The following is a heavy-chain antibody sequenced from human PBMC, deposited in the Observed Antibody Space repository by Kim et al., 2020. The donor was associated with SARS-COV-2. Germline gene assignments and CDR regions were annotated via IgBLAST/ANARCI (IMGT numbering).Heavy chain of an antibody. CDR1: GGSFSGYY. D-gene: IGHD2-2*01. V-gene: IGHV4-34*01. J-gene: IGHJ4*02. Sequence: SETLSLTCAVYGGSFSGYYWSWIRQPPGKGLEWIGEINHSGSTNYNPSLKSRVTISVDTSKNQFSLKLSSVTAADTAVYYCARGSHAGSTSCYDYWGQGTLVTVSS. CDR2: INHSGST. CDR3: ARGSHAGSTSCYDY.